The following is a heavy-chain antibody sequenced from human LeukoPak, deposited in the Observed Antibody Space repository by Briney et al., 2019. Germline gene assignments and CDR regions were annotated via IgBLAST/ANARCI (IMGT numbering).Heavy chain of an antibody. D-gene: IGHD6-13*01. Sequence: GASVKVPCKASGYTFTGYYMHWVRQAPGQGLEWMGWINPISGGTNYAQNFQGRVTVTRDTSISTAYMELSRLRSDDTAVYYCARGASGQQLVSGDYWGQGTLVTVSS. CDR2: INPISGGT. CDR3: ARGASGQQLVSGDY. CDR1: GYTFTGYY. J-gene: IGHJ4*02. V-gene: IGHV1-2*02.